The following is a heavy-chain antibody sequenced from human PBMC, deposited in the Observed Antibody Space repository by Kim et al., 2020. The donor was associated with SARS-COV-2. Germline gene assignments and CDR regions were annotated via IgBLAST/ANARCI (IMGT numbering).Heavy chain of an antibody. D-gene: IGHD5-18*01. CDR3: ARGGQRYSYGYEGEGY. J-gene: IGHJ4*02. V-gene: IGHV1-2*06. CDR2: INPNSGGT. CDR1: GYTFTGYY. Sequence: ASVKVSCKASGYTFTGYYMHWVRQAPGQGLEWMGRINPNSGGTNYAQKFQGRVTMTRDTSISTAYMELSRLRSDDTAVYYCARGGQRYSYGYEGEGYWGQGTLVTVSS.